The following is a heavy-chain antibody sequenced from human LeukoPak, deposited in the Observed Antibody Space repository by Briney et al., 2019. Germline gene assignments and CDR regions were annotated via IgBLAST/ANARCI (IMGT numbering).Heavy chain of an antibody. D-gene: IGHD2-15*01. CDR3: ARGGIVVVVAATRWFDP. V-gene: IGHV4-34*01. J-gene: IGHJ5*02. Sequence: SETLSLTCAVYGGSFSGYYWSWIRQPPGKGLEWLGEINHSGSTNYNPSLKSRVTISVDTSKNQFSLKLSSVTAADTAVYYCARGGIVVVVAATRWFDPWGQGTLVTVSS. CDR1: GGSFSGYY. CDR2: INHSGST.